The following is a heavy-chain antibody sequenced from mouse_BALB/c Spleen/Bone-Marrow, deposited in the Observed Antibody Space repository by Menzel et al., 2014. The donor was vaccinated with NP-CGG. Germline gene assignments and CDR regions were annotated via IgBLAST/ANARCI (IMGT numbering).Heavy chain of an antibody. CDR3: TPRLRY. D-gene: IGHD1-2*01. J-gene: IGHJ2*01. V-gene: IGHV1-69*02. CDR1: GYTFTSYW. Sequence: VQLQQSGAELVKPGASVKLSCKASGYTFTSYWMNWVKQRPGQGLEWIGEIGPSDDYINYNQKVKGKGTLTVDKSSSTAYMQLSSLTSEDSAVYYCTPRLRYWGQGTTLTVSS. CDR2: IGPSDDYI.